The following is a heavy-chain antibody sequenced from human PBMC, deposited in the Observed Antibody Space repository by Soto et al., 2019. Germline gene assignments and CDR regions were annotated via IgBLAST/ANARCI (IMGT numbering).Heavy chain of an antibody. D-gene: IGHD2-15*01. CDR2: IYYSGST. V-gene: IGHV4-59*01. Sequence: SETLSLTCTVCGGCISSYYWSWIRQPPGKGLEWIGYIYYSGSTNYNPSLKSRVTISVDTSKNQFSLKLSSVTAADTAVYYCARDRGCSGGSCYSENAFDIWGQGTMVTVSS. CDR1: GGCISSYY. J-gene: IGHJ3*02. CDR3: ARDRGCSGGSCYSENAFDI.